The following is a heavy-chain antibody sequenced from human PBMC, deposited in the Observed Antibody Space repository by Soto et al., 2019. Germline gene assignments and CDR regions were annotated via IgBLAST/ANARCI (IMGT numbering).Heavy chain of an antibody. D-gene: IGHD3-9*01. V-gene: IGHV3-48*01. Sequence: GGSLRLSCAASGFIFSRSSMNWVRQPPGKGLEWLSYISGSSSTIYYADSVKGRFTISRDNAKNSLYLQMNSLRAEDTAMYYCAKGSHYDILNAYHASDYWGPGTLVTVSS. CDR2: ISGSSSTI. CDR3: AKGSHYDILNAYHASDY. CDR1: GFIFSRSS. J-gene: IGHJ4*02.